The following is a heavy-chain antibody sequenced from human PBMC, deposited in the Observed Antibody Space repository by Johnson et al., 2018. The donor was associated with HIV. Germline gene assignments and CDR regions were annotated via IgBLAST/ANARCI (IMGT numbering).Heavy chain of an antibody. CDR3: AKDIASGDSYDAFDI. CDR2: YDGSNK. J-gene: IGHJ3*02. D-gene: IGHD5-24*01. Sequence: YDGSNKYYVDSVKGRFTISRQNSKNTLYLQMNSLRAEDTALYYCAKDIASGDSYDAFDIWGQGTMVTVSS. V-gene: IGHV3-30*18.